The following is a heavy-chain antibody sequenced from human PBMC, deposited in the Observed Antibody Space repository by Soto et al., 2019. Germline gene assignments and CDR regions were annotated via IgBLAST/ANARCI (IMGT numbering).Heavy chain of an antibody. J-gene: IGHJ4*02. CDR3: ARYKIDFWSGYYFPDFDC. CDR1: GGSVSSDIYY. V-gene: IGHV4-61*01. Sequence: SGTLSLTCTVSGGSVSSDIYYWSCIRQPPGKGLEWSGHIYSSGSTNYNPSLKSRVTISVDTSKNQFSLKLSSVTAADTAVYYCARYKIDFWSGYYFPDFDCWGQGIPVTVSS. CDR2: IYSSGST. D-gene: IGHD3-3*01.